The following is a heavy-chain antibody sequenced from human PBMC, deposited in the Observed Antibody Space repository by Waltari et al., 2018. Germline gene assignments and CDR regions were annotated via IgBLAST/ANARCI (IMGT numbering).Heavy chain of an antibody. CDR2: IYYSGST. CDR1: GGSISSSSYY. Sequence: QLQLQESGPGLVKPSETLSLTCTVSGGSISSSSYYWGWIRQPPGKGLEWIGSIYYSGSTYYNPSLKSRVTISVDTSKNQFSLKLSSVTAADTAVYYCARDLTTFIAPHAFDIWGQGTMVTVSS. V-gene: IGHV4-39*07. D-gene: IGHD6-13*01. CDR3: ARDLTTFIAPHAFDI. J-gene: IGHJ3*02.